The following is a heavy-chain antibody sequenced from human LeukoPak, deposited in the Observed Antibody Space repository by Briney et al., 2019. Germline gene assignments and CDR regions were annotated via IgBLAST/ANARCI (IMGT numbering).Heavy chain of an antibody. J-gene: IGHJ4*02. CDR2: FDPEDGET. CDR1: GYTLTELS. CDR3: ARDIYPSRHYQFDY. Sequence: ASVKVSCKVSGYTLTELSMHWVRQAPGKGLEWMGGFDPEDGETIYAQKFQSRVTMTRDTSTSTVYMELSSLRSEDTAVYYCARDIYPSRHYQFDYXXXGXLXTVSS. D-gene: IGHD1-26*01. V-gene: IGHV1-24*01.